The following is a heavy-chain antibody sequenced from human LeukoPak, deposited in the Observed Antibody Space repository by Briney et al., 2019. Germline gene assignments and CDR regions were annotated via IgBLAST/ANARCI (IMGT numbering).Heavy chain of an antibody. Sequence: GGSLRLSCAASGFTFDDYAMHWVRQAPGKGLEWVTVIAHDGSKKYYADSVKGRFTISRDNSKNTLYLQMNSLRAEDTAVYYCARGPSGSNYLDYWGQGTLVTVSS. CDR1: GFTFDDYA. CDR2: IAHDGSKK. J-gene: IGHJ4*02. D-gene: IGHD1-26*01. V-gene: IGHV3-30-3*01. CDR3: ARGPSGSNYLDY.